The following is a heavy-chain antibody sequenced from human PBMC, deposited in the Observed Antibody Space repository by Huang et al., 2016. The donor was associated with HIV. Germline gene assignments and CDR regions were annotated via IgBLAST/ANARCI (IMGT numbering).Heavy chain of an antibody. D-gene: IGHD2-21*02. CDR1: GGSFSGYQ. V-gene: IGHV4-34*02. CDR2: INHSGSD. J-gene: IGHJ1*01. CDR3: ARGLIFCRGGDCFPTHFQH. Sequence: QVRLEQWGAGLLKPSETLSLTCAVYGGSFSGYQWSVSRQSPGTGLEWIGTINHSGSDIDNPAGKTRGTRTGGMSNDQFSLRMGALTVTDTAVYFGARGLIFCRGGDCFPTHFQHWGQG.